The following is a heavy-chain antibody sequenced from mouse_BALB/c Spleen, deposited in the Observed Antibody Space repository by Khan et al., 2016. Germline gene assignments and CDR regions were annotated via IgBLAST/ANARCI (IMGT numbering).Heavy chain of an antibody. V-gene: IGHV9-2-1*01. CDR3: ALPITTGYWYFDV. CDR1: GYTFTDYS. CDR2: INTETGEP. J-gene: IGHJ1*01. D-gene: IGHD2-4*01. Sequence: QIQLVQSGPELKKSGATVKISCKASGYTFTDYSMHWVKQAPGKGLKWMGWINTETGEPTYADDFKGRFAFSLETSASTAYLQINNLKNEDTATYFCALPITTGYWYFDVWGAGTTVTVSS.